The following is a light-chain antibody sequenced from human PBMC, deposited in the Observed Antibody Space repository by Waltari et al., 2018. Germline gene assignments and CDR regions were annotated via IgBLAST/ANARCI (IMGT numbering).Light chain of an antibody. V-gene: IGKV1-5*03. CDR1: QGISRW. CDR2: KAS. J-gene: IGKJ1*01. Sequence: DNQMTQSPSTLSASVGDRVTITCRASQGISRWLAWYQQKPGKAPNLLIYKASSLESGVPSRFSGSGSGTEFTLTISSLQPDDFATYCCHQYDNAPWTFGQGTKVEIK. CDR3: HQYDNAPWT.